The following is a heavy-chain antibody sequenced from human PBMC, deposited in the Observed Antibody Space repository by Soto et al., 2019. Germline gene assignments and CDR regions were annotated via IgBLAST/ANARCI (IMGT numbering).Heavy chain of an antibody. CDR1: GGSISSYY. J-gene: IGHJ4*02. CDR2: IYYSGST. Sequence: SETLSLTCTVSGGSISSYYWSWIRQPPGKGLEWIGYIYYSGSTNYNPSLKSRVTISVDTSKNQFSLKLSSVTAADTAVYYCARHHESGWYGYWGQGTLVTVSS. V-gene: IGHV4-59*01. D-gene: IGHD6-19*01. CDR3: ARHHESGWYGY.